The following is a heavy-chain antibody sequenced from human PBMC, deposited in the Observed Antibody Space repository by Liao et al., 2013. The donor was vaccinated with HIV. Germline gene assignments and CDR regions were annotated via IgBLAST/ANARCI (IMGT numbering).Heavy chain of an antibody. CDR2: INHSGST. J-gene: IGHJ1*01. CDR1: GGSFNNYY. D-gene: IGHD3-16*01. V-gene: IGHV4-34*01. CDR3: ARGSITGEYFQH. Sequence: QVRLQQWGAGLLKPSETLSLTCAVYGGSFNNYYWSWIRQPPGKGLEWIGEINHSGSTNYNPSLKSRVTISVDTSKNQFSLKLISMTAADTAVYYCARGSITGEYFQHWGQGTLVTVSS.